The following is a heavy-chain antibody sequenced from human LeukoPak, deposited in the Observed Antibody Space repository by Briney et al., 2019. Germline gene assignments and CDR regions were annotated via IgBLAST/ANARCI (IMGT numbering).Heavy chain of an antibody. CDR3: TTDSQHIYGDYSDYFDY. CDR1: GFTFSSYG. CDR2: IKSKTDGGTT. D-gene: IGHD4-17*01. J-gene: IGHJ4*02. Sequence: GGSLRLSCAASGFTFSSYGMHWVRQAPGKGLEWVGRIKSKTDGGTTDYAAPVKGRFTISRDDSKNTLYLQMNSLKTEDTAVYYCTTDSQHIYGDYSDYFDYWGQGTLVTVSS. V-gene: IGHV3-15*01.